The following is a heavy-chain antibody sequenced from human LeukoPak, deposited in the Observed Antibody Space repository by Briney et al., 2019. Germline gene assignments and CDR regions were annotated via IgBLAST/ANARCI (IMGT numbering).Heavy chain of an antibody. CDR3: ARWGYYYDSSAKNPHWYFDL. CDR2: IYYSGST. D-gene: IGHD3-22*01. CDR1: GGSISSYY. Sequence: PSETLSLTCTVSGGSISSYYWSWIRQPPGKGLEWIGYIYYSGSTNYNPSLKSRVTISVDTSKNQFSLKLSSVTAADTAVYYCARWGYYYDSSAKNPHWYFDLWGRGTLVTVSS. J-gene: IGHJ2*01. V-gene: IGHV4-59*08.